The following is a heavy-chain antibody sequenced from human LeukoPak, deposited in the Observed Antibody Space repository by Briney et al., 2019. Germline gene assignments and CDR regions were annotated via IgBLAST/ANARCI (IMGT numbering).Heavy chain of an antibody. V-gene: IGHV1-69*04. CDR1: GGTFSSYA. CDR3: AVGVGGTMIKHNNWFDP. CDR2: IIPILGIA. D-gene: IGHD3-22*01. Sequence: GASVNVSCKASGGTFSSYAISWVRQAPGQGLEWMGRIIPILGIANYAQKFQGRVTITADKSTSTAYMELSSLRSEDTAVYYCAVGVGGTMIKHNNWFDPWGQGTLVTVSS. J-gene: IGHJ5*02.